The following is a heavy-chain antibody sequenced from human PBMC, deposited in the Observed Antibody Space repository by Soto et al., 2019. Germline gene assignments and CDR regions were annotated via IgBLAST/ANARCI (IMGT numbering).Heavy chain of an antibody. J-gene: IGHJ6*02. V-gene: IGHV4-4*02. CDR2: ISHGGNT. Sequence: SETLSLTCAVSGDSISSRNWWSWVRQPPGKGLEWIGEISHGGNTNYNPSLQSRVTISVDKSKNQFSLKLSSVTAADTAVYYCARVSGSYYYGMDVWGQGTTVTVSS. D-gene: IGHD1-26*01. CDR1: GDSISSRNW. CDR3: ARVSGSYYYGMDV.